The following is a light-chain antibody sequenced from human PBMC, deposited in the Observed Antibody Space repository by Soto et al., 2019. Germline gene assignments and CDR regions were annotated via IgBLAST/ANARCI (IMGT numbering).Light chain of an antibody. CDR2: GAS. J-gene: IGKJ1*01. CDR3: QQYGSSPRT. V-gene: IGKV3-20*01. Sequence: IVLTQSPGTLSLSPGERATLSCMASQSVSSSYLAWYQQKPGQAPRLLIYGASSRATGIPDRFSGSGSGTDCTLTISRLEPEDVAVYYCQQYGSSPRTFCQGTKVDIK. CDR1: QSVSSSY.